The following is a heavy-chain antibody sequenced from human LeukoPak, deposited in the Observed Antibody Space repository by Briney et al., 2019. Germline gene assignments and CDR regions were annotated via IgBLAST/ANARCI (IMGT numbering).Heavy chain of an antibody. V-gene: IGHV1-2*06. CDR2: INPNSGDT. Sequence: ASVKVSCKASGYTFTSYYMHWVRQAPGQGLEWMGRINPNSGDTNYAQKFQGRVTMTRDTSISTAYMELSRLRSDDTAVYYCARDYCSSTSCLFDYWGQGTLVTVSS. CDR3: ARDYCSSTSCLFDY. D-gene: IGHD2-2*01. J-gene: IGHJ4*02. CDR1: GYTFTSYY.